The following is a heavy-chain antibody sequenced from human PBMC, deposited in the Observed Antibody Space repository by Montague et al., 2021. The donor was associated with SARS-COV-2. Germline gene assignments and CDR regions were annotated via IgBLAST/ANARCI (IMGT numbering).Heavy chain of an antibody. CDR3: AKGSGCIGGSCYSEWDPYYSYGMDV. CDR1: GGSFSGYY. V-gene: IGHV4-34*01. CDR2: INHSGST. Sequence: SETLSLTCAVYGGSFSGYYWSWLRQPPGKVLEWIGEINHSGSTNYNPSLKSRVTISVDTSKNQFSLKLSSVTAADTAVYYCAKGSGCIGGSCYSEWDPYYSYGMDVWGQGTTVTVSS. D-gene: IGHD2-15*01. J-gene: IGHJ6*02.